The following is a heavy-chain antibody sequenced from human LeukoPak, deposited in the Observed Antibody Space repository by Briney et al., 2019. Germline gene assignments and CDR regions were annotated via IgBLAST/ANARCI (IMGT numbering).Heavy chain of an antibody. CDR3: ARQPDYGDYVDWYFDL. CDR2: IKQDGSEK. V-gene: IGHV3-7*03. J-gene: IGHJ2*01. CDR1: GFRFISYW. Sequence: GGSLRLSCAASGFRFISYWMTWVRQAPGKGLEWVANIKQDGSEKYYVDSVKGRFTISRDNAKNSVYLRMNSLRAEDTAVYYCARQPDYGDYVDWYFDLWGRGTLVTVS. D-gene: IGHD4-17*01.